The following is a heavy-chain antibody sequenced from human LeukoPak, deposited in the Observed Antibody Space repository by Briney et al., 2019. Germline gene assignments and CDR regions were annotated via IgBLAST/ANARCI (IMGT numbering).Heavy chain of an antibody. V-gene: IGHV3-30*02. CDR1: GFTFSSYG. Sequence: GGPLRLSCAASGFTFSSYGMQWVRQAPGKGLEGVAFIRDGGSNKYYADPVKGRFTISRDNSKNTLYLQMHSLTAEDTAVYSCAKGAWWELLSTYFDYWGPGTLVTVSS. J-gene: IGHJ4*02. CDR2: IRDGGSNK. D-gene: IGHD1-26*01. CDR3: AKGAWWELLSTYFDY.